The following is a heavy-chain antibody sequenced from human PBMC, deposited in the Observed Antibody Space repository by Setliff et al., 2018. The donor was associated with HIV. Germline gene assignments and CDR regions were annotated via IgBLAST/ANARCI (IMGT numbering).Heavy chain of an antibody. V-gene: IGHV3-23*01. J-gene: IGHJ4*02. CDR3: AKRLAGSNTWYHFDN. CDR2: ISGDGGRT. CDR1: GFTFSNYA. D-gene: IGHD6-13*01. Sequence: GGSLRLSCAASGFTFSNYAMGWVRQAQRKGLEWVSAISGDGGRTYFAESLKGRLGTSRDNSKNTIDLEMSRLRVEDTAVYYCAKRLAGSNTWYHFDNWGQGTLVTVSS.